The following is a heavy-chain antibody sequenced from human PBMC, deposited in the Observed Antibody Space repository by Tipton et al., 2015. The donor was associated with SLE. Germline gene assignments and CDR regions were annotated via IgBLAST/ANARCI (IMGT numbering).Heavy chain of an antibody. D-gene: IGHD6-19*01. CDR2: IYYSGST. J-gene: IGHJ4*02. V-gene: IGHV4-30-4*01. CDR1: GGSISSGDYY. Sequence: TLSLTCTVSGGSISSGDYYWSWIRQPPGKGLEWIGYIYYSGSTYYNPSLKSRVTISVDTSKNQFSLKLSSVTAADTAVYYCARDRDSSGWVFDYWGQGTLVTVSS. CDR3: ARDRDSSGWVFDY.